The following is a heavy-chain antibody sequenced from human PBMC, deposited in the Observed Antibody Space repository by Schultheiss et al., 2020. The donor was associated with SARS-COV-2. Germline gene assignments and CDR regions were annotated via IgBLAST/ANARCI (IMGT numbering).Heavy chain of an antibody. CDR1: GFTFSGYA. CDR2: ISGRGSDT. CDR3: AVYCSSTSCYNRDYGMDV. J-gene: IGHJ6*02. Sequence: GESLKISCAASGFTFSGYALSWVRQAPGRGLEWVSGISGRGSDTDYTDSVKGRFTISRDNSKNTLSLQMNSLRAEDTAVYYCAVYCSSTSCYNRDYGMDVWGQGTTVTVSS. D-gene: IGHD2-2*02. V-gene: IGHV3-23*01.